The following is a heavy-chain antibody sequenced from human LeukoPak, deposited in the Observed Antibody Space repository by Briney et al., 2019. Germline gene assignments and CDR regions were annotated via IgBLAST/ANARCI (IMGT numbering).Heavy chain of an antibody. CDR2: IWYDGSNK. V-gene: IGHV3-33*01. Sequence: GGSLRLSCAASGFTFNSYGMHWVRQAPGKGLEWVAVIWYDGSNKYYADSVKGRFTISRDDSKNTLYLQMNSLRAEDTAVYYCARGPYYDFWSGYSEYYFDYWGQGTLVTVSS. J-gene: IGHJ4*02. D-gene: IGHD3-3*01. CDR1: GFTFNSYG. CDR3: ARGPYYDFWSGYSEYYFDY.